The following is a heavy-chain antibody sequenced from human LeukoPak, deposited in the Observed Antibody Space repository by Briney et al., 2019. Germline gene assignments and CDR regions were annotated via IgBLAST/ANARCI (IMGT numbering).Heavy chain of an antibody. Sequence: ASVKVSCKASGYTFTSYDINWVRQATGQGREWMGWMNPNSGNTGYAQKFQGRVTMTRNTSISTAYMELSSLRSEDTAVYYCARGRGSYRNNWFDPWGQGTLDTVSS. CDR1: GYTFTSYD. CDR2: MNPNSGNT. J-gene: IGHJ5*02. D-gene: IGHD1-26*01. V-gene: IGHV1-8*01. CDR3: ARGRGSYRNNWFDP.